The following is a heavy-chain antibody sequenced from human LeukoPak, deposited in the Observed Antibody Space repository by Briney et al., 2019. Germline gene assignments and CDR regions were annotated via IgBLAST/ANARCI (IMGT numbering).Heavy chain of an antibody. V-gene: IGHV4-38-2*02. CDR2: IYHSGST. J-gene: IGHJ4*02. CDR1: GYSISSGYY. Sequence: PSETLSLTCTVSGYSISSGYYWGWIRQPPGKGLEWIGTIYHSGSTYYSPSLKSRLTISVDTSKNQFSLKLSSVTAADTAVYYCARIIVVVVAATPRWDYFDYWGQGTLVTVSS. D-gene: IGHD2-15*01. CDR3: ARIIVVVVAATPRWDYFDY.